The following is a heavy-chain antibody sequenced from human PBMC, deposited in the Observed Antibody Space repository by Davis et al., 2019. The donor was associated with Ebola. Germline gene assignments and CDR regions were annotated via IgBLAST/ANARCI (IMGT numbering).Heavy chain of an antibody. CDR2: IIPIFGTA. CDR3: ARSALESEDY. Sequence: SVKVSCQASGGTFSSYAISWVRQAPGQGLEWMGGIIPIFGTANYAQKFQGRVTITADESTSTAYMGLNSLRSEDTAVYYCARSALESEDYWGQGTLVTVSS. V-gene: IGHV1-69*13. CDR1: GGTFSSYA. J-gene: IGHJ4*02. D-gene: IGHD3-3*01.